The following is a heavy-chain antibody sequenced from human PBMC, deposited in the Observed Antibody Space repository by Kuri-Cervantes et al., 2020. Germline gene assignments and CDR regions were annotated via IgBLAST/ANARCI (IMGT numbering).Heavy chain of an antibody. Sequence: LRLSCTVSGGSINSGDFYWSWIRQPPGKGLEWIEYIFYSGTTFYNPSLKSRIAISIDTSKNQSSLKLNSVTAADTAVYYCARGIYSSSWREVTIYGMDVWGQGTTVTVSS. CDR1: GGSINSGDFY. J-gene: IGHJ6*02. D-gene: IGHD6-13*01. V-gene: IGHV4-30-4*01. CDR3: ARGIYSSSWREVTIYGMDV. CDR2: IFYSGTT.